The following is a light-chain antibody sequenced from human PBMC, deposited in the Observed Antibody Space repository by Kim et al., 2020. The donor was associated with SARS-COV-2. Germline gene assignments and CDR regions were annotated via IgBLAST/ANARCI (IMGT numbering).Light chain of an antibody. CDR2: QDN. CDR3: LTWDRGTAV. CDR1: KLGDTY. J-gene: IGLJ3*02. Sequence: GAPGQAANITCSGDKLGDTYISWYQQRPGQSPVLIIHQDNKRPSGIPARVSGSNPGNTATLTISGAQATDEADYYCLTWDRGTAVFGGGTKLTVL. V-gene: IGLV3-1*01.